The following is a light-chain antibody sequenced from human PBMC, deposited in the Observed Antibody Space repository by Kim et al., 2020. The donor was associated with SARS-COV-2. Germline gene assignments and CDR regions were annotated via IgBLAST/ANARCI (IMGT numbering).Light chain of an antibody. J-gene: IGKJ3*01. V-gene: IGKV1-33*01. CDR2: GAS. CDR3: QQYHSPPFT. CDR1: RDISNY. Sequence: ESVGDRVTITCQASRDISNYLNWYQQKPGKAPKLLIYGASNLETGVPSRFSGSGSGTDFTVTISSLQPEDIATYYCQQYHSPPFTFGPGTKVDIK.